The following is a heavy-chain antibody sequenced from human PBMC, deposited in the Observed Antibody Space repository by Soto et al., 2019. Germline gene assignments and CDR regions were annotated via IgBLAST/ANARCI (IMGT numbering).Heavy chain of an antibody. CDR3: AREPLDGMDV. CDR1: GGSVNTGDND. Sequence: QVQLHKSGPGLVTPSQTLSLACTVIGGSVNTGDNDWSWVRQSPGRGLEWIGYIYHTGNTFYNPALENRVTMSVDASKNQFSLTLTSVTAADTAVDFCAREPLDGMDVGGQGTNVTVSS. V-gene: IGHV4-30-4*01. J-gene: IGHJ6*02. CDR2: IYHTGNT.